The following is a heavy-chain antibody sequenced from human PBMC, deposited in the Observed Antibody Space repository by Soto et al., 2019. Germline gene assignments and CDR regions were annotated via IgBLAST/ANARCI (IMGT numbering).Heavy chain of an antibody. Sequence: PGGSLRLSCAASGFTFSSYAMHWVRQAPGKGLEWVAVISYDGSNKYYADSVKGRFTISRDNSKNTLYLQMNSLRAEDTAVYYCARDTYYYGSGSYYPYYGMDVWGQGTTVTVSS. J-gene: IGHJ6*02. CDR2: ISYDGSNK. CDR3: ARDTYYYGSGSYYPYYGMDV. D-gene: IGHD3-10*01. CDR1: GFTFSSYA. V-gene: IGHV3-30-3*01.